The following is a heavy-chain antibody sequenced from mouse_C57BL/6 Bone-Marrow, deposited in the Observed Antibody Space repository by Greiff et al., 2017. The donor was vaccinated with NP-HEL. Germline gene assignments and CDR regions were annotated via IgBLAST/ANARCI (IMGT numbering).Heavy chain of an antibody. V-gene: IGHV1-63*01. D-gene: IGHD4-1*01. CDR1: GYTFTNYW. J-gene: IGHJ2*01. CDR3: ARGGTGTGDYFDY. Sequence: VQLQESGAELVRPGTSVKMSCKASGYTFTNYWIGWAKQRPGHGLEWIGDIYPGGGYTNYNEKFKGKATLTADKSSSTAYMQVSSLTSEDSAIYYCARGGTGTGDYFDYWGQGTTLTVSS. CDR2: IYPGGGYT.